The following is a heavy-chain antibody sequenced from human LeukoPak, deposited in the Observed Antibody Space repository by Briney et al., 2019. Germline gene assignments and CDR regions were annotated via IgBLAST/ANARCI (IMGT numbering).Heavy chain of an antibody. V-gene: IGHV3-30*03. J-gene: IGHJ3*02. Sequence: GRSLRLSCAASGFTFSSYGIHSVRQAPGKGLEWVAVITVEARNKYYPHTVKCPFTISRDNSKNKLYLQMNSLRAEDTAVYYCARGVVVVASDAFDILGQGTMVTVPS. CDR3: ARGVVVVASDAFDI. D-gene: IGHD2-15*01. CDR1: GFTFSSYG. CDR2: ITVEARNK.